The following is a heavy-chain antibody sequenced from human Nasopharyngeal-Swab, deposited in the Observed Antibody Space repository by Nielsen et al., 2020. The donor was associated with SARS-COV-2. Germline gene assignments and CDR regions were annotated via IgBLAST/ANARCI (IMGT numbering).Heavy chain of an antibody. CDR1: GFTFSSYG. CDR3: AKSARGLVVGATPLDY. D-gene: IGHD2-15*01. J-gene: IGHJ4*02. CDR2: ISYDGSNK. Sequence: GESLKISCAASGFTFSSYGMHWVRQAPGKGLEWVAVISYDGSNKYYADSVKGRFTISRDNSKNTLYLQMNSLRAEDTAVYYCAKSARGLVVGATPLDYWGQGTLVTVSS. V-gene: IGHV3-30*18.